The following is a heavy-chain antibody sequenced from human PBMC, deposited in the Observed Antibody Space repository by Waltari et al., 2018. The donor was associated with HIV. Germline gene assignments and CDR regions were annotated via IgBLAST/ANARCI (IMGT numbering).Heavy chain of an antibody. J-gene: IGHJ6*02. CDR2: ISSSGNTI. CDR3: ARDLGGSGWYDYYYGMDV. Sequence: EVQLVESGGGLVQPGGSLSLSCAASGFTFRNYEMNWVRQSPGKGLEWVSYISSSGNTIHYADSVKGRFTISRDNAKNSLYLQMNSLRAEDTAVYYCARDLGGSGWYDYYYGMDVWGQGTTVTVSS. V-gene: IGHV3-48*03. CDR1: GFTFRNYE. D-gene: IGHD6-19*01.